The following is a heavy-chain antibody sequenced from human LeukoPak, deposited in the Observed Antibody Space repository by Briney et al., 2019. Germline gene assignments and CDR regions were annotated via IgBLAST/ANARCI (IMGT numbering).Heavy chain of an antibody. Sequence: SETLSLTCTVSGGSVSSDSYYWSWIRQPPGKGLEWIGEVNHGGSTNYNPSLKSRVTISIDTSKNQFSLKLSSVTAADTAVYYCARDYVGVAGTFDYWGQGTLVTVSS. J-gene: IGHJ4*02. CDR2: VNHGGST. D-gene: IGHD6-19*01. CDR1: GGSVSSDSYY. CDR3: ARDYVGVAGTFDY. V-gene: IGHV4-39*07.